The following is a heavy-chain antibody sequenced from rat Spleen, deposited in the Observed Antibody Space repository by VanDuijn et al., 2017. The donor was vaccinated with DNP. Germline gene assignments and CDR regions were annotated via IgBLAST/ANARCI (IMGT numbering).Heavy chain of an antibody. CDR3: TVDRDGSYGVAY. J-gene: IGHJ3*01. CDR1: GFTFSNYD. CDR2: ISTSGGST. V-gene: IGHV5-27*01. Sequence: EVQLVESGGGLVQPGRSLKLSCAASGFTFSNYDMAWVRQAPTKGLEWVASISTSGGSTYYRDSVKGRFTISRDNAKSTLYLQMDSLRSEDTATYYCTVDRDGSYGVAYWGQGTLVTVSS. D-gene: IGHD1-12*02.